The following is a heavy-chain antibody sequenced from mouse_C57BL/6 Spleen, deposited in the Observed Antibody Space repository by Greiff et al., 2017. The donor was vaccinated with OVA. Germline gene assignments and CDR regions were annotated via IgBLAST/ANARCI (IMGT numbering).Heavy chain of an antibody. D-gene: IGHD4-1*01. CDR1: GYAFSSSW. CDR3: ALGRGGYAMDY. V-gene: IGHV1-82*01. Sequence: QVQLQQSGPELVKPGASVKISCKASGYAFSSSWMNWVKQRPGKGLEWIGRIYPGDGDTNYNGKFKGKATLTADKSSSTAYMQLSSLTSEDSAVYFCALGRGGYAMDYWGQGTSVTVSS. J-gene: IGHJ4*01. CDR2: IYPGDGDT.